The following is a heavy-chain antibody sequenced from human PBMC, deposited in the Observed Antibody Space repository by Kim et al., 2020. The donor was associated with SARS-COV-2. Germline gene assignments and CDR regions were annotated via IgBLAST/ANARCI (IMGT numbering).Heavy chain of an antibody. D-gene: IGHD2-15*01. J-gene: IGHJ5*02. V-gene: IGHV3-30-3*01. CDR2: ISYDGSNK. CDR3: ARGKVVAANSRWFDP. CDR1: GFTFSSYA. Sequence: GGSLRLSCAASGFTFSSYAMHWVRQAPGKGLEWVALISYDGSNKYYADSVKGRFTISRDNSKNTLYLQMNSLRAEDTAVYYCARGKVVAANSRWFDPWGQGTLVTVSS.